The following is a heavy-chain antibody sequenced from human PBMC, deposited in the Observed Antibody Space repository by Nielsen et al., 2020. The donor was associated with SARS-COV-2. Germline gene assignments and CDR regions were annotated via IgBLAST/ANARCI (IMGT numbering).Heavy chain of an antibody. Sequence: ASVKVSCKASGYTFTGYYMHWVRQAPGQGLEWMGRINPNSGGTNYAQKFQGRVTMTRDTSISTAYMELSRLRSDDTAVYYCARARWCSGGSCYRSNGMDVWGQGTTVTVSS. J-gene: IGHJ6*02. CDR1: GYTFTGYY. CDR2: INPNSGGT. D-gene: IGHD2-15*01. CDR3: ARARWCSGGSCYRSNGMDV. V-gene: IGHV1-2*06.